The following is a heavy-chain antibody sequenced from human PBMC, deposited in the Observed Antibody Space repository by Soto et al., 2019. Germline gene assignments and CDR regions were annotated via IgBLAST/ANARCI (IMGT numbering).Heavy chain of an antibody. CDR3: ARLGCSGGSCYIYFDY. Sequence: ETLSLTCTVSGGSISSSSYYWGWIRQPPGKGLEWIGSIYYSGSTYYNPSLKSRVTISVGTSKNQFSLKLSSVTAADTAVYYCARLGCSGGSCYIYFDYWGQGTLVTVSS. J-gene: IGHJ4*02. D-gene: IGHD2-15*01. CDR1: GGSISSSSYY. CDR2: IYYSGST. V-gene: IGHV4-39*01.